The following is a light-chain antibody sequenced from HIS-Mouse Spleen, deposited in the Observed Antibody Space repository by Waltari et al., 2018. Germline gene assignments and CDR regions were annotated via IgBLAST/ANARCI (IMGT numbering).Light chain of an antibody. Sequence: QSALTQPASVSGSPGQSITISFTGTSSDVCCSNYLSWYQQHPSKAPKLMIFEVSNRPSGVSNRFSGSKSGNTASLTISGLQAEDEADYYCSSYTSSSTLVVFGGGTKLTVL. CDR3: SSYTSSSTLVV. V-gene: IGLV2-14*01. J-gene: IGLJ2*01. CDR2: EVS. CDR1: SSDVCCSNY.